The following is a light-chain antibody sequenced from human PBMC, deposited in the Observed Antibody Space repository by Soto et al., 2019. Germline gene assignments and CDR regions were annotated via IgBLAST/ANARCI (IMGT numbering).Light chain of an antibody. CDR3: LQHNTYPLT. J-gene: IGKJ4*01. CDR1: QGIRND. Sequence: DIQMTQSPSSLSASVGDRVTITCRASQGIRNDLGCYQQKPRKSPKRLIYAASSLQSGVPSRFSASGLGTECTLTLISLQPEDFAPYYCLQHNTYPLTVGGGTKVAI. CDR2: AAS. V-gene: IGKV1-17*01.